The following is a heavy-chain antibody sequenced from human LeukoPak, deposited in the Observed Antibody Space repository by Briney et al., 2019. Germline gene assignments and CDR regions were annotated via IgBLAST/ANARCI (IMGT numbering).Heavy chain of an antibody. J-gene: IGHJ4*02. D-gene: IGHD4-17*01. V-gene: IGHV3-23*01. CDR3: GGSTTMTIFDY. Sequence: QAGGSLRLSCAASGFTFSNYAMNWVRQAPGKGLEWVSAISASAGRTYYADSVKGRFTISRDNSKNTLFLQMNSLRAEDTAVYFCGGSTTMTIFDYWGQGTLVTVSS. CDR2: ISASAGRT. CDR1: GFTFSNYA.